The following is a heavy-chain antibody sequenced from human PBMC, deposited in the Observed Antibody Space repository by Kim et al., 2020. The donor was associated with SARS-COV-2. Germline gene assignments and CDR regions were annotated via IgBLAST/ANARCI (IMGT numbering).Heavy chain of an antibody. V-gene: IGHV1-18*01. J-gene: IGHJ4*02. CDR1: GYTFNSYG. CDR2: ITAYKGNT. Sequence: ASVKVSCKASGYTFNSYGISWVRQAPGQGLEWMGWITAYKGNTNYAQRFRGRVTITTEPSTSTPNLGLRGLGSADTPGYSCRRGSACSPGDSGGQGTL. D-gene: IGHD2-15*01. CDR3: RRGSACSPGDS.